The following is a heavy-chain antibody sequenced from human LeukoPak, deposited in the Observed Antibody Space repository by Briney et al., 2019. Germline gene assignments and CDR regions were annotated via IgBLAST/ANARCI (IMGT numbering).Heavy chain of an antibody. Sequence: GGPLRLSCAASGFTFSDHYMDWVRQAPGKGLQWVARIRKKANSYSTEYAASVKGRFTISRDDSRNSLYLQMNSLKTEDTAVYYCARVYTSSSRTFDYWGQGTLVTVSS. D-gene: IGHD6-6*01. J-gene: IGHJ4*02. CDR1: GFTFSDHY. V-gene: IGHV3-72*01. CDR3: ARVYTSSSRTFDY. CDR2: IRKKANSYST.